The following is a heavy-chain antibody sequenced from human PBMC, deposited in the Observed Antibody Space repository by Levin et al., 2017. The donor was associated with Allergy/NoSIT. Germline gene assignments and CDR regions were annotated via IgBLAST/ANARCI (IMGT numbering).Heavy chain of an antibody. J-gene: IGHJ3*02. CDR3: ARESYCGGDCYSFNAFDI. V-gene: IGHV5-51*01. CDR2: IYPGDSDT. CDR1: GYSFTSYW. D-gene: IGHD2-21*02. Sequence: GESLKISCKGSGYSFTSYWIGWVRQMPGKGLEWMGIIYPGDSDTRYSPSFQGQVTISADKSISTAYLQWSSLKASDTAMYYCARESYCGGDCYSFNAFDIWGQGTMVTVSS.